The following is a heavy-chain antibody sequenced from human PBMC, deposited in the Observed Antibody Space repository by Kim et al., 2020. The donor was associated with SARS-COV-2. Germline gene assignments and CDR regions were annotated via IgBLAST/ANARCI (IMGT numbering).Heavy chain of an antibody. D-gene: IGHD6-13*01. J-gene: IGHJ4*02. V-gene: IGHV3-23*01. CDR3: AKDRDRSWYGVAY. CDR1: GFTFSSYA. Sequence: GGSLRLSCAASGFTFSSYAMSWVRQTPEKGLEWVSAISGSGGATYYADSVKGRFTISRDNSKNTLYLQINSLRAEDTAVYYCAKDRDRSWYGVAYWGQGTPVTVSS. CDR2: ISGSGGAT.